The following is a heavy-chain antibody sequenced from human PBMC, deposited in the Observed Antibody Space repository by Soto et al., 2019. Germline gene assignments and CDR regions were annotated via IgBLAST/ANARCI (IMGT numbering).Heavy chain of an antibody. Sequence: GASVKVSCKASGYTFTDFGISWVRQAPGQGLEWMGWISAYNGNTNYAQKVQGRVTMTTDTSTSTAYMELRSLRSDDTAVYWCARDPVDGYAFFDNWGQGALVTVSS. V-gene: IGHV1-18*01. CDR2: ISAYNGNT. CDR3: ARDPVDGYAFFDN. J-gene: IGHJ5*02. D-gene: IGHD5-12*01. CDR1: GYTFTDFG.